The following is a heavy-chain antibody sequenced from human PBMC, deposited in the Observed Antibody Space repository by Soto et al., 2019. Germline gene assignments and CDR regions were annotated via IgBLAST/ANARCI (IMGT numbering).Heavy chain of an antibody. Sequence: GGSLRLSCAASGFTFTRYSMNWVRQAPGKGLEWVSSISSTTNYIYYGDSMKGRFTISRDNAKNSLYLQMNSLRAEDTAVYYCARELGYCSSTSCYLYYGMDVWGQGTTVTVSS. CDR1: GFTFTRYS. J-gene: IGHJ6*02. CDR2: ISSTTNYI. D-gene: IGHD2-2*01. CDR3: ARELGYCSSTSCYLYYGMDV. V-gene: IGHV3-21*01.